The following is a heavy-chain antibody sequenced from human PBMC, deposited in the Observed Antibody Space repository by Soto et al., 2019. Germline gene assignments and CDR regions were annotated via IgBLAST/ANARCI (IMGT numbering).Heavy chain of an antibody. V-gene: IGHV3-23*01. Sequence: GGSLRLSCAASGFTFSSYAMSWVRQAPGKGLEWVSAISGSGGSTYYADSVKGRFTISRDNSKNTLYLQMNILRAEDTAVYYCAKWGRQQLAHSYYMDVWGKGTTVTVSS. CDR2: ISGSGGST. D-gene: IGHD6-6*01. CDR3: AKWGRQQLAHSYYMDV. CDR1: GFTFSSYA. J-gene: IGHJ6*03.